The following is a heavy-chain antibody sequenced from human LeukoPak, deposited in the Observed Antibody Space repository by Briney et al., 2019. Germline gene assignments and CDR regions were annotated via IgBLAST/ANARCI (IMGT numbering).Heavy chain of an antibody. CDR2: ISHSGDYT. Sequence: GGSLRLSCAASGFMFSSYAMSWVRQAPGKGLEWVSDISHSGDYTYYADSVKGRFTISRDNSRNTLYLQMNSLRAEDTAVYYCSRSVVTPSSWFDPWGQGTLVTVSS. CDR1: GFMFSSYA. CDR3: SRSVVTPSSWFDP. J-gene: IGHJ5*02. D-gene: IGHD4-23*01. V-gene: IGHV3-23*01.